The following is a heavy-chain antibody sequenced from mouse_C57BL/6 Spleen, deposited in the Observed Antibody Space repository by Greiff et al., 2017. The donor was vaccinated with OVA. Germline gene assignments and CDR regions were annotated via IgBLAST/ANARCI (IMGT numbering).Heavy chain of an antibody. CDR2: ISDGGSYT. Sequence: EVKLMESGGGLVKPGGSLKLSCAASGFTFSSYAMSWVRQTPEKRLEWVATISDGGSYTYYPDNVKGRFTISRDNAKNNLYLQMSHLKSEDTAMYYCARSYYGSSSTYWYFDVWGTGTTVTVSS. CDR1: GFTFSSYA. CDR3: ARSYYGSSSTYWYFDV. D-gene: IGHD1-1*01. V-gene: IGHV5-4*03. J-gene: IGHJ1*03.